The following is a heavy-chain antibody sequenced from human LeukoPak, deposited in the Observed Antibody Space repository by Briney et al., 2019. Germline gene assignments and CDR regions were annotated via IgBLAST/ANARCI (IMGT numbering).Heavy chain of an antibody. CDR2: IYPGDSNT. D-gene: IGHD1-26*01. J-gene: IGHJ4*02. V-gene: IGHV5-51*01. CDR1: EYNFANYW. Sequence: GESLKISCKASEYNFANYWIGWVRQLPGKGLEWMGLIYPGDSNTRFSPSFQGQVTLSADKSITTAYLQWSRLKASDTAIYYCARHEGSGSYYSYWGQGTLVTVSS. CDR3: ARHEGSGSYYSY.